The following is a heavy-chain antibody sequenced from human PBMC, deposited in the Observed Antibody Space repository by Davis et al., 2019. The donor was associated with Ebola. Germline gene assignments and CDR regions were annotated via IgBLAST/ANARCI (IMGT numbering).Heavy chain of an antibody. D-gene: IGHD6-19*01. V-gene: IGHV3-21*01. Sequence: GSLRLSCAASGFDFSSYSMNWVRQAPGKGLEWVSSISSSSRYISYADSVRGRFTISRDNARNSLYLVMNSLRAEDTGLYYCSKGRSGWFDYHYYGMDVWGQGTTVSVSS. CDR3: SKGRSGWFDYHYYGMDV. CDR2: ISSSSRYI. J-gene: IGHJ6*02. CDR1: GFDFSSYS.